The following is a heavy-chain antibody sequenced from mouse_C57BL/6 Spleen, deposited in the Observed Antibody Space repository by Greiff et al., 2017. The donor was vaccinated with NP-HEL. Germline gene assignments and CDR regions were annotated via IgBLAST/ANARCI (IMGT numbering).Heavy chain of an antibody. CDR3: ARGVDSSGYEFAY. CDR1: GYTFTSYW. J-gene: IGHJ3*01. D-gene: IGHD3-2*02. Sequence: QVQLQQPGAELVMPGASVKLSCKASGYTFTSYWMHWVKQRPGQGLEWIGEIDPSDSYTNYNQKFKGKSTLTVDKSSSTAYMQLSSLTSEDSAVYYCARGVDSSGYEFAYWGQGTLVTVSA. CDR2: IDPSDSYT. V-gene: IGHV1-69*01.